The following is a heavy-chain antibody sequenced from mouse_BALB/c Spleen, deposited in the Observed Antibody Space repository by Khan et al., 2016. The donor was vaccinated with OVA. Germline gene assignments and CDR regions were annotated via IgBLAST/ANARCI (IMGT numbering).Heavy chain of an antibody. Sequence: VQLQQSGAELMKPGASVKISCKATGYTFSGYWLEWVKQRPGHGLEWIGEILPGSGSRNYNEKFKGKATFTADISSKTTYMQRSSLTSEDSAVYYCARVNYGTRDYFDYWGQGTTLTVSS. CDR2: ILPGSGSR. V-gene: IGHV1-9*01. J-gene: IGHJ2*01. CDR1: GYTFSGYW. CDR3: ARVNYGTRDYFDY. D-gene: IGHD1-1*01.